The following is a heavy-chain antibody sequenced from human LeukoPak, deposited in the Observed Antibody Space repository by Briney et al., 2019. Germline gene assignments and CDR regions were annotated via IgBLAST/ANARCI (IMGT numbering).Heavy chain of an antibody. Sequence: GGSXRLSCAASGFTFSSYAMSWVRQAPGKGLEWVSAISGSGGSTYYADSVKGRFTISRDNSKNTLYLQMNSLRAEDTAVYYCAKLSYYDSSGYLDPWGQGTLVTVSS. V-gene: IGHV3-23*01. J-gene: IGHJ5*02. D-gene: IGHD3-22*01. CDR3: AKLSYYDSSGYLDP. CDR1: GFTFSSYA. CDR2: ISGSGGST.